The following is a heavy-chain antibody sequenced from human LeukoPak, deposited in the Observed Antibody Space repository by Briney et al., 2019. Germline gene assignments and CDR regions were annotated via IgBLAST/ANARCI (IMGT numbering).Heavy chain of an antibody. J-gene: IGHJ4*02. CDR2: FDPEDGET. D-gene: IGHD2-21*02. CDR1: GYTFTGYY. Sequence: ASVKVSCKASGYTFTGYYMHWVRQAPGQGLEWMGGFDPEDGETIYAQKFQGRVTMTEDTSTDTAYMELSSLRSEDTAVYYCATAPWGPYCGGDCYLPDYWGQGTLVTVSS. V-gene: IGHV1-24*01. CDR3: ATAPWGPYCGGDCYLPDY.